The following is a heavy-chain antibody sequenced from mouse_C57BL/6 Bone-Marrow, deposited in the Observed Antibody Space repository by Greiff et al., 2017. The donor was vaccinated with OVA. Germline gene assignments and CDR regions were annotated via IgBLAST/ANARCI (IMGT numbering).Heavy chain of an antibody. D-gene: IGHD2-3*01. V-gene: IGHV5-9*04. J-gene: IGHJ2*01. CDR3: ARDGYYPYYFDY. Sequence: EVQLQQSGGGLVKPGGSLKLSCAASGFTFSSYTMSWVRQTPEKRLEWVATISGGGGNTYYPDSVKGRFTISRDNAKNTLYLQRSSLRSEDTALYYCARDGYYPYYFDYWGQGTTLKVSS. CDR2: ISGGGGNT. CDR1: GFTFSSYT.